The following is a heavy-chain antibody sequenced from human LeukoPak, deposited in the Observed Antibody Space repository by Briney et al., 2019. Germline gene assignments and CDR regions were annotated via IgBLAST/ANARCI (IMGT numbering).Heavy chain of an antibody. J-gene: IGHJ6*03. CDR3: ARGNYVWDYSYYYMDV. Sequence: SETLSLTCTVSGVSVSSSSYYWVWTRQPPGKGLEWIGSIYYGGSTYYNPSLKSRVTISVDTSRTQFSLQLSSVTAADTAVYYCARGNYVWDYSYYYMDVWGKGTTVTVSS. CDR2: IYYGGST. V-gene: IGHV4-39*07. CDR1: GVSVSSSSYY. D-gene: IGHD3-16*01.